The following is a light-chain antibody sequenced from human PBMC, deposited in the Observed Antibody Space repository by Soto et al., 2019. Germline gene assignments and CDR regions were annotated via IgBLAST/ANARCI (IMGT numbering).Light chain of an antibody. CDR1: QDINMW. CDR3: QQYNSYPYT. Sequence: DIQMTQSPSSVSAFVGDRVTITCRASQDINMWLAWYQEKPGLAPNLLIYRASSLLGGVPSRFSGSRSGTYFTLTISSLQPEDIGTYYCQQYNSYPYTFGQGTKVDIK. J-gene: IGKJ2*01. V-gene: IGKV1D-16*01. CDR2: RAS.